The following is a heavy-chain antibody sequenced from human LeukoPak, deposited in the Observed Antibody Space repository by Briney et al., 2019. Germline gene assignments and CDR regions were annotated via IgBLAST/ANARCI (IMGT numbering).Heavy chain of an antibody. CDR3: ARDADGYFDY. V-gene: IGHV3-30*04. CDR1: GFTFSSYA. J-gene: IGHJ4*02. Sequence: GGSLRLSCAASGFTFSSYAMHWVRQAPGKGLEWVAVISYDGSNKYYADFVKGRFTISRDNSKNTLYLQMNSLRAEDTAVYYCARDADGYFDYWGQGTLVTVSS. CDR2: ISYDGSNK.